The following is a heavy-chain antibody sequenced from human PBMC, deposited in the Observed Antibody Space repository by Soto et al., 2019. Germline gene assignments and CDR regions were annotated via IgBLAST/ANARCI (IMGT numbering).Heavy chain of an antibody. CDR3: ARDSQYYDFWSGYAYGMDV. CDR1: GYRFTSYG. D-gene: IGHD3-3*01. CDR2: ISAYNGNT. V-gene: IGHV1-18*04. J-gene: IGHJ6*04. Sequence: DSADVCSKASGYRFTSYGISLVRQAPGQGHEWMGWISAYNGNTNYAQKLQGRVTMTTDTSTSTAYMELRSLRSDDTAVYYCARDSQYYDFWSGYAYGMDVWGKGTKVTVSS.